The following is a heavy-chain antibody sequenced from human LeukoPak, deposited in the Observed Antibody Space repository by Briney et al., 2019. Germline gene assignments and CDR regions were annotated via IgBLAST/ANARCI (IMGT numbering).Heavy chain of an antibody. CDR1: GYTFTSYD. V-gene: IGHV1-8*03. CDR2: MNPNSGNT. CDR3: ARVELKVDGYSSEVNGYFQH. Sequence: GASVKVSCKASGYTFTSYDINWVRQATGQGLEWMGWMNPNSGNTGYAQKFQGRVTITRNTSISTAYMELSSLRSEDTAVYYCARVELKVDGYSSEVNGYFQHWGQGTLVTVSS. J-gene: IGHJ1*01. D-gene: IGHD5-24*01.